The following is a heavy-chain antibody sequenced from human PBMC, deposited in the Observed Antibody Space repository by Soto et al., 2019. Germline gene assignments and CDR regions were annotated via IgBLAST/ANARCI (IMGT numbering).Heavy chain of an antibody. J-gene: IGHJ4*02. CDR3: ARGTIVARQHLDY. D-gene: IGHD6-6*01. CDR2: ISIRGGDD. V-gene: IGHV3-30*03. CDR1: GFTFSSYA. Sequence: QVQLVESGGGVVQPGKSLRLSCAASGFTFSSYAIHWARLAPGKGLEWVTVISIRGGDDYYAESVRGRFTISRDDSKNTLDLQMDSLRVEDTAVYYGARGTIVARQHLDYWGQGTLVTVSS.